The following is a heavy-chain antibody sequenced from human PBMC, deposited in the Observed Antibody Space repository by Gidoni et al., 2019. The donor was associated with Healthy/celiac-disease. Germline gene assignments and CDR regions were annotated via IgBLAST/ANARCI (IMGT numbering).Heavy chain of an antibody. J-gene: IGHJ3*02. V-gene: IGHV3-30-3*01. CDR1: GFTFSSYA. Sequence: QVQLVESGGGVVQRGRSLRLSCAASGFTFSSYAMHWVRQAPGKGLEWVAVISYDGSNKYYADSVKGRFTISRDNSKNTLYLQMNSLRAEDTAVYYCARVPFDQDYYDSLTSIWGQGTMVTVSS. CDR3: ARVPFDQDYYDSLTSI. D-gene: IGHD3-22*01. CDR2: ISYDGSNK.